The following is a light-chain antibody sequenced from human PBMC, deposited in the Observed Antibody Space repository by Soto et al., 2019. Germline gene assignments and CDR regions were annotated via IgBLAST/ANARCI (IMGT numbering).Light chain of an antibody. Sequence: QSALTQPRSVSGSPGQSVTISCTGTSSDIGDSNYVSWYQQHPGKAPKLLIYDVTRRPSGVPDLFSGSKSGNTASLTISGHPAEEEADYCCCSYAGSYALVFGGGTKLTVL. CDR3: CSYAGSYALV. J-gene: IGLJ2*01. V-gene: IGLV2-11*01. CDR2: DVT. CDR1: SSDIGDSNY.